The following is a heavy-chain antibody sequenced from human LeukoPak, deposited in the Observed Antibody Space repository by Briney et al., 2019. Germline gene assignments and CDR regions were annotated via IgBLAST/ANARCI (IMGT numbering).Heavy chain of an antibody. CDR2: ISAYNGNT. D-gene: IGHD3-3*01. CDR1: GYTFTSYG. Sequence: ASVKVSCKASGYTFTSYGISWVRQAPGQGLEWMGWISAYNGNTNYAQKLQGRVTMTTDTSTSTAYMELRSLRSDDTAVYYCARGYDFWSGYSKYYFDYWGQGTLVTVSS. V-gene: IGHV1-18*01. CDR3: ARGYDFWSGYSKYYFDY. J-gene: IGHJ4*02.